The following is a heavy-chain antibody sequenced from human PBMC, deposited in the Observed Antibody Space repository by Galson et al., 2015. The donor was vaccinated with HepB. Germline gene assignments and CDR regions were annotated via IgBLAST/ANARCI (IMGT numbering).Heavy chain of an antibody. CDR3: AKDMVGRWFGGLFPGY. V-gene: IGHV3-43*01. Sequence: SLRLPCAASGFTFDNYTMHWVRQAPGKGLEWVSLISWGGGSTYYADSVKGRFTISRDNSKNSLYLQMNSLRTEDTAVYYYAKDMVGRWFGGLFPGYWGQGTLVTVSS. J-gene: IGHJ4*02. CDR2: ISWGGGST. D-gene: IGHD3-10*01. CDR1: GFTFDNYT.